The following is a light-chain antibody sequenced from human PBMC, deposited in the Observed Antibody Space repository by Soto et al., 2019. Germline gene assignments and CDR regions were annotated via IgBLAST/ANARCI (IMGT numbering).Light chain of an antibody. V-gene: IGKV3-11*01. Sequence: IVLTQSPATLSLSPGERATLSCRASQSVFTSLAWFQQKPGQAPKLLISDTSNRASGIPARFSGSGSGTDFTLTISSLEPEDFAVHYCQQRNRWQLTSGGGIKVDIX. CDR2: DTS. CDR1: QSVFTS. CDR3: QQRNRWQLT. J-gene: IGKJ4*01.